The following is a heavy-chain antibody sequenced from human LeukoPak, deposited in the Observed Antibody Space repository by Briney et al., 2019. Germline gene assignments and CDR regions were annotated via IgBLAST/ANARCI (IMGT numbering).Heavy chain of an antibody. CDR3: ARRASNSYDIFRWGAPTRKTNNWFDR. V-gene: IGHV4-39*01. CDR1: GGSISADSY. CDR2: ISYGGKT. D-gene: IGHD3-22*01. Sequence: PSETLSLTCSVSGGSISADSYWGWIRQSPGKGLEWIGTISYGGKTYYNPSLRSRVLISEDTSENEFSLDLTSVTASDAAVYFCARRASNSYDIFRWGAPTRKTNNWFDRWGQGALVVVSS. J-gene: IGHJ5*02.